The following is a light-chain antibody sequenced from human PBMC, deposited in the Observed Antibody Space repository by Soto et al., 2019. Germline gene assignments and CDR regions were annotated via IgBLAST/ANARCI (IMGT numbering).Light chain of an antibody. CDR3: QQYGRSPYT. V-gene: IGKV3-11*01. J-gene: IGKJ2*01. CDR1: QSVSSY. Sequence: VLTQSPATLSLSPGERAILSCRASQSVSSYFAWYQQKPGQAPRLLIYDASYRATDIPTRFSGSGSGTDFTLTISSLKPEDFAVYYCQQYGRSPYTFGQGTKVEIK. CDR2: DAS.